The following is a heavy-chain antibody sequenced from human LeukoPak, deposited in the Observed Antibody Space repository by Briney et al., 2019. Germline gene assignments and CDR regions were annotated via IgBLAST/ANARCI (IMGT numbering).Heavy chain of an antibody. Sequence: GTSLRLSCAASGFTFSSYGMNWVRQAPGKGLEWEAVISYDGTNKIYVDSLRGRFTISRDNSKDTLYLQMNSLRAEDTAVYYCAKDGYYGSGTYPDYWGQGTLVTVSS. CDR3: AKDGYYGSGTYPDY. J-gene: IGHJ4*02. V-gene: IGHV3-30*18. D-gene: IGHD3-10*01. CDR1: GFTFSSYG. CDR2: ISYDGTNK.